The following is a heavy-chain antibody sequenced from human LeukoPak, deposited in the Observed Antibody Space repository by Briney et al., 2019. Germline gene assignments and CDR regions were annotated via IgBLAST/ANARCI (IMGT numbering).Heavy chain of an antibody. Sequence: PSETLSLTCKVSGASISSFYWGWIRQPAGKGLEWIGRIYNTGSANYNPSLKSRVTISVDTSKNQFSLKLSSVTAADTAVYYCAREAVAGTIFDYWGQGTLVTVSS. D-gene: IGHD6-19*01. CDR2: IYNTGSA. V-gene: IGHV4-4*07. J-gene: IGHJ4*02. CDR1: GASISSFY. CDR3: AREAVAGTIFDY.